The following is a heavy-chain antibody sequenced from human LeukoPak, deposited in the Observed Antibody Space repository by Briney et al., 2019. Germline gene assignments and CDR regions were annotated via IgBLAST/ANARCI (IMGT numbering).Heavy chain of an antibody. CDR2: TYYRSKWYC. Sequence: SQTLSLTCAISGDSVSNNSAAWNWIRQSPSRGLEWLGRTYYRSKWYCDYAVSVKSRITINPDTSKNQFSLQLNSVTPEDTAVYFCAANLGYCSGGSCFSWFDPWGQGTLVTVSS. J-gene: IGHJ5*02. D-gene: IGHD2-15*01. V-gene: IGHV6-1*01. CDR1: GDSVSNNSAA. CDR3: AANLGYCSGGSCFSWFDP.